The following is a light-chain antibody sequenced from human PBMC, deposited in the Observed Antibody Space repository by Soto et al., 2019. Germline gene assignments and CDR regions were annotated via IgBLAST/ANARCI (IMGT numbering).Light chain of an antibody. CDR2: GAS. J-gene: IGKJ5*01. CDR1: QSISGS. V-gene: IGKV1-39*01. Sequence: IQMNQSPSSLSASVRDRVTITFRASQSISGSLNWYPQKPGKAPKLLIYGASTLQSGVPPRFSASGSGTDYTLTISSLQPEEFATYYCQQCYRTPSFGQGTRLQIK. CDR3: QQCYRTPS.